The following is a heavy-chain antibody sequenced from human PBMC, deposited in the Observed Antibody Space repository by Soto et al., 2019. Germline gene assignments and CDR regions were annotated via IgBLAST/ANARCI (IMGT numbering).Heavy chain of an antibody. Sequence: ASVKVSCKASGGTFSSYAISWVRQAPGQGLEWMGGIIPIFGTANYAQKFQGRVTITADESTSTAYMELSSLRSEVTAVYYCAREVITFGGVIVKNNNWFDPWGQGTLVTVSS. D-gene: IGHD3-16*02. J-gene: IGHJ5*02. CDR2: IIPIFGTA. V-gene: IGHV1-69*13. CDR3: AREVITFGGVIVKNNNWFDP. CDR1: GGTFSSYA.